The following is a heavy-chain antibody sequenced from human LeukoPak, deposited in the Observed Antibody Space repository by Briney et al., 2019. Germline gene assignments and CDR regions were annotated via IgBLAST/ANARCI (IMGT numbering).Heavy chain of an antibody. CDR3: VKDLGRYRNNCFDY. J-gene: IGHJ4*02. V-gene: IGHV3-23*01. CDR2: ISGSGGGT. D-gene: IGHD1-26*01. CDR1: GFTFADYG. Sequence: GGSLRLSCTASGFTFADYGMSWFRQAPGKGLEWVSTISGSGGGTYYADSVKGRFTISRDDSKNTLYLQMNSLRAEDTAVYYCVKDLGRYRNNCFDYWGQGTLVTVSS.